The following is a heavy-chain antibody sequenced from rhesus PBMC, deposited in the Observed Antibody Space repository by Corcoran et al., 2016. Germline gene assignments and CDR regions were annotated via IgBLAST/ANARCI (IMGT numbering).Heavy chain of an antibody. Sequence: QVQLQESGPGLVKPSETLSLTCAVSGGSVSSSNWWSWIRPPPGKGREWIGYISGSSGSTYSNPSLNSRGTISTDTSKNQVYLKLSSVTAADTAVYDCAREDPGGIAAAGVDYWGQGVLVTVSS. D-gene: IGHD6-43*01. J-gene: IGHJ4*01. CDR3: AREDPGGIAAAGVDY. CDR1: GGSVSSSNW. CDR2: ISGSSGST. V-gene: IGHV4-65*01.